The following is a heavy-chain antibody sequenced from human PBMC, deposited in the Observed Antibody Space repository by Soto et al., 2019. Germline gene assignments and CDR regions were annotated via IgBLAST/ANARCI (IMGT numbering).Heavy chain of an antibody. J-gene: IGHJ6*02. V-gene: IGHV3-30*18. D-gene: IGHD2-2*01. CDR1: GFTFSSYG. Sequence: TGGSLRLSCAASGFTFSSYGMHWVRQAPGKGLEWVAVISYDGSNKYYADSVKGRFTISRDNSKNTLYLQMNSLRAEDTAVYYCAKDRCSSNYYGMDAWGQGTTVTVSS. CDR2: ISYDGSNK. CDR3: AKDRCSSNYYGMDA.